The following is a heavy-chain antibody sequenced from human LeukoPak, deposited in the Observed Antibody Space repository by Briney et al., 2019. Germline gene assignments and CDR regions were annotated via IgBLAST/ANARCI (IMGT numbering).Heavy chain of an antibody. J-gene: IGHJ5*02. Sequence: GASVKVSCKASGYTFTSYGISWVRQATGQGLEWMGWMNPNSGNTGYTQKFQGRVTMTRDTSISIAYMELSSLRSEDTAVYYCARGKKFVASDVYWFDPWGQGTLVTVSS. D-gene: IGHD2-21*01. CDR1: GYTFTSYG. V-gene: IGHV1-8*02. CDR2: MNPNSGNT. CDR3: ARGKKFVASDVYWFDP.